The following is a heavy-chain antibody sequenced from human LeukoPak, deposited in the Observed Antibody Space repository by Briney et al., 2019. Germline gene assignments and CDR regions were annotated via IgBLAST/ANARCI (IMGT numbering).Heavy chain of an antibody. J-gene: IGHJ6*02. CDR1: GYTFTSYD. V-gene: IGHV1-8*01. Sequence: GASVKVSCKASGYTFTSYDINWVRQATGQGLEWMGWMNPNSGNTGYAQKFQGRVTMTRNTSISTAHMELSSLRSEDTAVYYCARGPQQWLAHYYYYGMDVWGQGTTVTVSS. D-gene: IGHD6-19*01. CDR2: MNPNSGNT. CDR3: ARGPQQWLAHYYYYGMDV.